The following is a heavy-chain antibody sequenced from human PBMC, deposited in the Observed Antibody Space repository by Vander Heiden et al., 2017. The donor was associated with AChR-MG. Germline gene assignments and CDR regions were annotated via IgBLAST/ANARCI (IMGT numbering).Heavy chain of an antibody. CDR2: IYSGGST. V-gene: IGHV3-53*01. CDR3: ARVGGVLRFLEWPAGAFDY. D-gene: IGHD3-3*01. Sequence: EVQMVESGGGLIQPGGSLRLSCAASGFTVSSNYMSWVRQAPGKGLEWVSVIYSGGSTYYADSVKGRFTISRDNSKNTLYLQMNSLRAEDTAVYYCARVGGVLRFLEWPAGAFDYWGQGTLVTVSS. CDR1: GFTVSSNY. J-gene: IGHJ4*02.